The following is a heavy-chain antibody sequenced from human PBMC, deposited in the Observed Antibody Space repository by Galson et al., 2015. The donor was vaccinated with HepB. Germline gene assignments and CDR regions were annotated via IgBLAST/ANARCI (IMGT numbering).Heavy chain of an antibody. D-gene: IGHD6-13*01. CDR1: GYTFTSYG. CDR2: ISGYNGNT. Sequence: SVKVSCKASGYTFTSYGISWVRQAPGQGLEWMGWISGYNGNTNYAQNLQGRVTVTTDTSTDTSTSTAYMDLRSLRSDDTAVYYCARDQGISAAGVAFDIWGQGTMVTVSS. CDR3: ARDQGISAAGVAFDI. V-gene: IGHV1-18*04. J-gene: IGHJ3*02.